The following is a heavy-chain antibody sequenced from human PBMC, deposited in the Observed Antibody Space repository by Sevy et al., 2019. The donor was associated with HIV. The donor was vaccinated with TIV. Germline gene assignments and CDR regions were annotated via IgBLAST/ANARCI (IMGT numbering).Heavy chain of an antibody. CDR3: ARESGTIVDY. J-gene: IGHJ4*02. V-gene: IGHV4-61*09. CDR1: GDSISSGSHY. D-gene: IGHD2-2*01. Sequence: SETLSLTCTVSGDSISSGSHYWSWIRQPAGKGLEWLGHIYTSGSTCYNPFLRSRVSMSVERSKNQFSLRLSSVTAADTAVYFCARESGTIVDYWGQRALVTVSS. CDR2: IYTSGST.